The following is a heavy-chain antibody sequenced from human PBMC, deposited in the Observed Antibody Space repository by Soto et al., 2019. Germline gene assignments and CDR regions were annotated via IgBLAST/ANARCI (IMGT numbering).Heavy chain of an antibody. CDR2: ISYDGSNK. CDR1: GFTFSSYA. Sequence: QVQLVESGGGVVQPGRSLRLSCAASGFTFSSYAMHWVRQAPDKGLEWVAVISYDGSNKYYADSVKGRFTISRDNSKKTLFLQMNSLRAEDRAVYYCARGLGRDIDYWGPGTLVTVSS. CDR3: ARGLGRDIDY. D-gene: IGHD3-16*01. J-gene: IGHJ4*02. V-gene: IGHV3-30-3*01.